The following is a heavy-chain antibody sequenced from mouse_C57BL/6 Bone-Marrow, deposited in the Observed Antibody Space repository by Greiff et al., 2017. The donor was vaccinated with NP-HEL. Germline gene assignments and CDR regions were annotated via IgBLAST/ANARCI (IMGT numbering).Heavy chain of an antibody. V-gene: IGHV1-63*01. J-gene: IGHJ1*03. Sequence: VQLQQSGAELVRPGPSVKMSCKASGYTFTNYWIGWAKQRPGHGLEWIGAIYPGGGYTNYNEKFKGKATLTADKSSSTAYMQFSSLTSEDSAIYYCARKKVNFITTPYFDVWGTGTTVTVSS. D-gene: IGHD1-1*01. CDR2: IYPGGGYT. CDR3: ARKKVNFITTPYFDV. CDR1: GYTFTNYW.